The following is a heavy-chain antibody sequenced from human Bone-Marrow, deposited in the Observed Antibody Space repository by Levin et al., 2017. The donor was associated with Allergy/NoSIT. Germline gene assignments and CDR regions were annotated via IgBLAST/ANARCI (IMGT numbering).Heavy chain of an antibody. CDR3: AKEQTFRHDYGDFAF. CDR1: GFTFSSNA. J-gene: IGHJ4*02. V-gene: IGHV3-23*01. CDR2: ISGDGDST. Sequence: GGSLRLSCAASGFTFSSNAMSWVRQAPGKGLEWVSAISGDGDSTHYADSVKGRFTISRDNSENTLYLQMNSLRAEDTAVYYCAKEQTFRHDYGDFAFWGQGTLVTVSS. D-gene: IGHD4-17*01.